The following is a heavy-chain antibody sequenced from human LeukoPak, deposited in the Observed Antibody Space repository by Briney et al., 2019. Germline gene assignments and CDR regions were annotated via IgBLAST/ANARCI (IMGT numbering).Heavy chain of an antibody. CDR2: IYSGGST. D-gene: IGHD1-26*01. CDR1: GFTVSSSY. V-gene: IGHV3-66*04. J-gene: IGHJ3*02. Sequence: GGSLRLSCAASGFTVSSSYMSWVRQAPGKGLEWVSVIYSGGSTYYADSVKGRFTISRDNAKNSLYLQMNSLRAEDTAVYYCARQVGVDDAFDIWGQGTMVTVSS. CDR3: ARQVGVDDAFDI.